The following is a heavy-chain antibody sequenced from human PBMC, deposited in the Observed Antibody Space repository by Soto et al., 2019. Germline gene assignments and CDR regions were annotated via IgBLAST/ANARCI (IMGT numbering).Heavy chain of an antibody. CDR2: ISATGGGT. CDR1: GFKFSNYA. J-gene: IGHJ4*02. CDR3: AKDRRAGGNSAFYFDF. D-gene: IGHD3-16*01. V-gene: IGHV3-23*01. Sequence: QPGGSLRLSCAASGFKFSNYAMSWVRQAPGKGLEWVSLISATGGGTYYADSVKGRFTISRDNSHNTLYLQVHSLTAEDTAVYYCAKDRRAGGNSAFYFDFWGEGAQVTFSS.